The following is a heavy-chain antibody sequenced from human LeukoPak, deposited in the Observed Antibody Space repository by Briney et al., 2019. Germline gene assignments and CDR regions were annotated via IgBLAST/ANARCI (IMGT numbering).Heavy chain of an antibody. D-gene: IGHD3-16*01. V-gene: IGHV4-38-2*02. CDR3: ARSLLGGVPLD. J-gene: IGHJ4*02. CDR1: GYSISSGYY. CDR2: IYHSGST. Sequence: SETLSLTCTVSGYSISSGYYWGWIRQPPGKGLEWIGSIYHSGSTYYNPSLKSRVTISVDTSKNQFSLKLSSVTAADTAVYYCARSLLGGVPLDWGQGTLVTVSS.